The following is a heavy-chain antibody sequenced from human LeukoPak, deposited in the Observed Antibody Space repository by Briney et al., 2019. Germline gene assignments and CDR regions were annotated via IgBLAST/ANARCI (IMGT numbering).Heavy chain of an antibody. J-gene: IGHJ3*02. CDR1: GYTLTELS. Sequence: ASVKVSCKVSGYTLTELSMHWVRQAPGKGLEWMGGFDPEGGETIYAQKFQGRVTMNEDTSTDTAYMELSSLRSEDTAVYYCATGLLPYDSSGYPIFDIWGQGTMVTVSS. CDR3: ATGLLPYDSSGYPIFDI. D-gene: IGHD3-22*01. CDR2: FDPEGGET. V-gene: IGHV1-24*01.